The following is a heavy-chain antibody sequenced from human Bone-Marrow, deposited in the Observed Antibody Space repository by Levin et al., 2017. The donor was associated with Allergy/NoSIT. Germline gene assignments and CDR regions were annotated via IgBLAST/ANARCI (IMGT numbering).Heavy chain of an antibody. Sequence: GGSLRLSCAASGFTFHDYAMYWVRQAPGKGLEWVSAISWNNNNIAYADSMKGRFTISRDNARSSLYLQMNSLRPEDTAFYYCVKSRGLYFYGMDVWGQGTTVTVSS. CDR2: ISWNNNNI. J-gene: IGHJ6*02. CDR1: GFTFHDYA. D-gene: IGHD3-10*01. V-gene: IGHV3-9*01. CDR3: VKSRGLYFYGMDV.